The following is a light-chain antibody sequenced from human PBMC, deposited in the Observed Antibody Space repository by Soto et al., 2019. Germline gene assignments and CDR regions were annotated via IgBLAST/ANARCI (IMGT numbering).Light chain of an antibody. CDR2: HAS. CDR1: QSVSSY. Sequence: EVVLTQSPATMSLSPGKRATLCGRASQSVSSYLAWYQQKPGQAPRLLIYHASNRVTGIPARFSGSGSGTDFTITISSLETEDLAVYYCHQRDSRSTFGPGTKVDIK. CDR3: HQRDSRST. J-gene: IGKJ3*01. V-gene: IGKV3-11*01.